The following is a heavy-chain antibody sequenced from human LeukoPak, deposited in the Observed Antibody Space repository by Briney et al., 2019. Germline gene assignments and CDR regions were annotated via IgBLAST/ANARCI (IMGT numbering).Heavy chain of an antibody. Sequence: KPSETLSLTGTVSGCSISSYYWTWIRHPPGEGLEGLGQMYYSGSIKYNPSLKSRVTVSTDTSKNQFSLKLRSVTAADTATYYCARGVRHCASPTCFAGAGDIWGQGKMVTVSS. V-gene: IGHV4-59*01. CDR1: GCSISSYY. CDR2: MYYSGSI. J-gene: IGHJ3*02. D-gene: IGHD2-2*01. CDR3: ARGVRHCASPTCFAGAGDI.